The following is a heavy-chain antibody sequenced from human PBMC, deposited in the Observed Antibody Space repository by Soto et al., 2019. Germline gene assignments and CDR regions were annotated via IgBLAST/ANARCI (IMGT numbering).Heavy chain of an antibody. V-gene: IGHV3-64D*08. D-gene: IGHD2-15*01. Sequence: PGGSLRLSCSASGFTFSSYAMHWVRQAPGKGLEYVSAISSNGGSTYYADSVKGKFTISRDNSKNTLYLQMSSLRAEDTAVYYCARAPRNCSGGSCYFNCFDPWGQGALVTVSS. CDR1: GFTFSSYA. CDR3: ARAPRNCSGGSCYFNCFDP. CDR2: ISSNGGST. J-gene: IGHJ5*02.